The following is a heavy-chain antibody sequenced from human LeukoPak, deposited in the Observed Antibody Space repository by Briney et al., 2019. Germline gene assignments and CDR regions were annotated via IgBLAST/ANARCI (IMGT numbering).Heavy chain of an antibody. Sequence: GSLRLSCAASGFTFSSYWMSWVRQAPGKGLEWVANIKQDGSEKYYVDSVKGRFTISRDNAKNSLYLQMNSLRAEDTAVYYCARFDDFWSGYFDYWGQGTLVTVSS. CDR3: ARFDDFWSGYFDY. V-gene: IGHV3-7*01. CDR2: IKQDGSEK. D-gene: IGHD3-3*01. CDR1: GFTFSSYW. J-gene: IGHJ4*02.